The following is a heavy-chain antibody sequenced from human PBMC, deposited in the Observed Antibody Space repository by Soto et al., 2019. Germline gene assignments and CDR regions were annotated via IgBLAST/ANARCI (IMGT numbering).Heavy chain of an antibody. CDR2: ISCSGGST. CDR3: AKKGSGASLSHLGLYGPKPIDY. Sequence: EVQLLESGGGLVQPGGSLRLSCAASGFTFSSYAMSWVRQAPGKGLEWVSAISCSGGSTYYADSVKGRFTISRDNSKNTLYLQMNSLRAEDTAVYYCAKKGSGASLSHLGLYGPKPIDYWGQGTLVTVSS. J-gene: IGHJ4*02. V-gene: IGHV3-23*01. CDR1: GFTFSSYA. D-gene: IGHD3-10*01.